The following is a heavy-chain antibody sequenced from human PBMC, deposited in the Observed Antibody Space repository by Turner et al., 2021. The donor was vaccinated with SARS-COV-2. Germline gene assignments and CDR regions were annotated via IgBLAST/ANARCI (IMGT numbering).Heavy chain of an antibody. Sequence: EVQLVESGGGFVQPGGSLRLSCAASGFTFSTYTMNWVRQAPGKGLEWISYISSTSSYIYYADSVKGRFTISRDNAKNSLYLQMNSLRAEDTAVYYCAREDDFWSGYHHYGMDVWGQGTTVTVSS. D-gene: IGHD3-3*01. CDR3: AREDDFWSGYHHYGMDV. CDR2: ISSTSSYI. V-gene: IGHV3-21*01. CDR1: GFTFSTYT. J-gene: IGHJ6*02.